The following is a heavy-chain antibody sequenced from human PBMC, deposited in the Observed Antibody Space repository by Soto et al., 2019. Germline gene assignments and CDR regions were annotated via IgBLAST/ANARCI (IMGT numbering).Heavy chain of an antibody. V-gene: IGHV4-61*01. D-gene: IGHD1-26*01. CDR1: GDSISSGSYF. Sequence: QVQLQESGPGLLKPSETLSLTCTVSGDSISSGSYFWSWLRHPPGKGLEWIAYIFYRGSTNNNPSLTGRVTFSVDTPKNQFSLRLRSATAADTAVCYCARETRSVEALYHYYGLDVWGEVAPVTVSS. CDR3: ARETRSVEALYHYYGLDV. CDR2: IFYRGST. J-gene: IGHJ6*02.